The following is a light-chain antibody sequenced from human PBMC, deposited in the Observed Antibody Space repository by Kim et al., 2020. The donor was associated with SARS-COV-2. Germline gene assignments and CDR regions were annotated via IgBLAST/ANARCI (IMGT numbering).Light chain of an antibody. CDR1: QSISSW. J-gene: IGKJ2*01. Sequence: DIQMIQSPSTLSASVGDRVTITCRASQSISSWLDWYQQKPGKAPKLLIYKASSLESGVPSRFSGSGSGTEFTLTISSLQPDDFATYYGQQYNSYYTFGQGTKLE. CDR2: KAS. CDR3: QQYNSYYT. V-gene: IGKV1-5*03.